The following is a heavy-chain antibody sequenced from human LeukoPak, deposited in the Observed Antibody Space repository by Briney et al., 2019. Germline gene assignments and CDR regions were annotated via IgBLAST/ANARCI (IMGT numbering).Heavy chain of an antibody. CDR2: IYYSGST. CDR3: ARGVVVAATFVGFFDY. J-gene: IGHJ4*02. Sequence: SETLSLTCTVSGGSISSYYWSWIRQPPGKGLEWIGYIYYSGSTNYNPSLKSRVTISVDTSKNQFSLKLSSVTAADTAVYYCARGVVVAATFVGFFDYWGQGTLVTVSS. CDR1: GGSISSYY. D-gene: IGHD2-15*01. V-gene: IGHV4-59*12.